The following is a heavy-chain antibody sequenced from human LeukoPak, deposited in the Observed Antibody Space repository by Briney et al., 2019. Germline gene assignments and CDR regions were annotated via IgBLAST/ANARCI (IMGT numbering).Heavy chain of an antibody. V-gene: IGHV3-7*01. D-gene: IGHD1-1*01. CDR2: IMHDGSGK. CDR3: VRDFSLTRLERPFDY. Sequence: GGSLRLSCAASGFTFSSYWMTWVRQAPGKGLEWVANIMHDGSGKYYVDSVKGRFTISRDNAKNSLYLQMNSLRAEDTAVYYCVRDFSLTRLERPFDYWGQGTLVTVSS. CDR1: GFTFSSYW. J-gene: IGHJ4*02.